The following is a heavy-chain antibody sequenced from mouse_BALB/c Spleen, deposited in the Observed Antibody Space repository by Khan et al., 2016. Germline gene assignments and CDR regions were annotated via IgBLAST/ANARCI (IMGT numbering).Heavy chain of an antibody. CDR1: GYTFSTYW. Sequence: QVQLQQSGAELVKPGASVKLSCKASGYTFSTYWMHWVKQRPGQGLEWIGYINPSTGNAEYNQKFKDKATLTAATSSRTACMQLNSLTSEDSAVYYCARWKGSACSYWGQGTLVTVSA. CDR2: INPSTGNA. V-gene: IGHV1-7*01. CDR3: ARWKGSACSY. J-gene: IGHJ3*01.